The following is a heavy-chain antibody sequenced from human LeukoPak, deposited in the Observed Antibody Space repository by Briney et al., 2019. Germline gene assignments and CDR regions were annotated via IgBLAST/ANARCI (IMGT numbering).Heavy chain of an antibody. Sequence: ASVKVSCKASGYTFTGYYMHWVRQAPGQGLEWMGWINPNSGGTNYAQKFQGRVTMTRDTSISTAYMELSRLRSDDTAVYYCARGVPAAIVLGPPTQDLDHWGQGTLVTVSS. CDR2: INPNSGGT. V-gene: IGHV1-2*02. CDR1: GYTFTGYY. J-gene: IGHJ4*02. CDR3: ARGVPAAIVLGPPTQDLDH. D-gene: IGHD2-2*01.